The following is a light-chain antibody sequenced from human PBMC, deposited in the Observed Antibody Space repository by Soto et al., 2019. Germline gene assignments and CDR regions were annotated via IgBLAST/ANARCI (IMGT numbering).Light chain of an antibody. CDR2: EVT. J-gene: IGLJ2*01. Sequence: QSALTQPASVSGSPGQSITISCTGTPGDIGRYNYVSWYQQFPGKVPKLLIYEVTSRPSEVSARFSGSKSGSTASLTISGLQAEDEADYYCSSYSTTSSPHVLFGGGTKLTVL. CDR1: PGDIGRYNY. CDR3: SSYSTTSSPHVL. V-gene: IGLV2-14*01.